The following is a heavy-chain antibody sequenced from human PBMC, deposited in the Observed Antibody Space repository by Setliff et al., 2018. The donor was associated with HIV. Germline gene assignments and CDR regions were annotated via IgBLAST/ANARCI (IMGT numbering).Heavy chain of an antibody. Sequence: SVKVSCKASGGTFSSYAISWVRQAPGQGLEWMRGIIPIFGTANYAQKFQGRVTITADESRSTAYMELSSLRSEDTAVYYCATTYYYGVESYSLDYWGQGTLVTVSS. V-gene: IGHV1-69*13. CDR3: ATTYYYGVESYSLDY. CDR1: GGTFSSYA. CDR2: IIPIFGTA. J-gene: IGHJ4*02. D-gene: IGHD3-10*01.